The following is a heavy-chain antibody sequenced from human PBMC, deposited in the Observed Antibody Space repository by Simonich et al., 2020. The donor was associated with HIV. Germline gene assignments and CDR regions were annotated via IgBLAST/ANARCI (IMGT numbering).Heavy chain of an antibody. CDR1: GFTVSRNY. CDR3: ASERHVRDGFQH. J-gene: IGHJ1*01. V-gene: IGHV3-53*04. CDR2: IYSGGAT. D-gene: IGHD2-8*01. Sequence: EVQLVESGGGLVQPGGSLRLSCAASGFTVSRNYMGWVRPATGKGLGGVSVIYSGGATYYADSGKGRFTISRHISKNTLWLQMSNLRAEDTAVYYCASERHVRDGFQHWGQGTLVTVSS.